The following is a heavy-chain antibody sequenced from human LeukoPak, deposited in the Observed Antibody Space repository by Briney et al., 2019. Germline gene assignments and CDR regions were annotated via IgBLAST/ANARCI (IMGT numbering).Heavy chain of an antibody. CDR1: GDSISSGNYY. CDR2: IYFNGSA. CDR3: ARVRSGSYGGLWFDP. Sequence: SETLSLTCTVSGDSISSGNYYWSWIRQPAGKGLEWIGRIYFNGSATYSPSLKSRVTISVDTSKNQFSLKLSSVTAADTAVYYCARVRSGSYGGLWFDPWGQGTLVTVSS. J-gene: IGHJ5*02. V-gene: IGHV4-61*10. D-gene: IGHD1-26*01.